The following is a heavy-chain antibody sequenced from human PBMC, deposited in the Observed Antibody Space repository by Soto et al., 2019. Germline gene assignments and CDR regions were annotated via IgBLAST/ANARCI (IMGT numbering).Heavy chain of an antibody. V-gene: IGHV4-30-4*01. J-gene: IGHJ4*02. CDR1: GGSISSGDYY. CDR2: IYYSGST. Sequence: PSETLSLTCTVSGGSISSGDYYWSWIRQPPGKGLEWIGYIYYSGSTYYNPSLKSRVTISVDTSKNQFSLKLSSVTAADTAVYYCAREGTTVVSHFDYWGQGTLVTVSS. CDR3: AREGTTVVSHFDY. D-gene: IGHD4-17*01.